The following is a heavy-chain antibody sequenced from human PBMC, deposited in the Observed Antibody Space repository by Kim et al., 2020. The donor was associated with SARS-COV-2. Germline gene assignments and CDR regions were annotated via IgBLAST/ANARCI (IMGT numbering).Heavy chain of an antibody. D-gene: IGHD5-12*01. CDR2: INHSGST. CDR3: ARGVAISYGMDV. Sequence: SETLSLTCAVYGGSFSGYYWSWIRQPPGKGLEWIWEINHSGSTNYNPSLKSRVTISVDTSKNQFSLKLSSVTAADTAVYYCARGVAISYGMDVWGQGTTVTVS. CDR1: GGSFSGYY. V-gene: IGHV4-34*01. J-gene: IGHJ6*02.